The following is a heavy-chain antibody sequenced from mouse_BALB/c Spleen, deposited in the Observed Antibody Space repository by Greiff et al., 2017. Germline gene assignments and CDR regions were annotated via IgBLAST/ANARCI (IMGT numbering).Heavy chain of an antibody. Sequence: EVKLVESGGGLVKPGGSLKLSCAASGFTFSSYAMSWVRQTPEKRLEWVASISSGGSTYYPDSVKGRFTISRDNARNILYLQMSSLRSEDTAMYYCAKERIYYDSFAYWGQGTLVTVSA. CDR1: GFTFSSYA. D-gene: IGHD2-4*01. CDR3: AKERIYYDSFAY. J-gene: IGHJ3*01. V-gene: IGHV5-6-5*01. CDR2: ISSGGST.